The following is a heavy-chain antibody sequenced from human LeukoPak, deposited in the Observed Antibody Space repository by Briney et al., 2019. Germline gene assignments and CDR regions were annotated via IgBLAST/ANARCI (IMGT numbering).Heavy chain of an antibody. CDR2: ISYNGYT. CDR3: ARHLDYNGSGSYDY. D-gene: IGHD3-10*01. CDR1: GGSISPYY. Sequence: PSETLSLTCAVSGGSISPYYWSWIRQSPGKGLEWIAYISYNGYTNYNPSLKSRVTISVDTSKSQFSLNLSSVTASDTAVYYCARHLDYNGSGSYDYWGQGTLVTVSS. V-gene: IGHV4-59*08. J-gene: IGHJ4*02.